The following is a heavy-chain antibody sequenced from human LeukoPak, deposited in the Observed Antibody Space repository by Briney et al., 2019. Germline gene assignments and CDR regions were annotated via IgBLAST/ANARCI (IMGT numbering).Heavy chain of an antibody. D-gene: IGHD2-2*01. CDR2: ICYSGST. Sequence: SETLPLTCTVSGDSISSYYWSWIRQPPGKGLEWIGYICYSGSTNYNPSLKSRVTISVDTSKNQFSLKLSSVTAADTAVYYCASGGYCGDTSCYPNYFDPWGQGTLVTVSS. CDR3: ASGGYCGDTSCYPNYFDP. CDR1: GDSISSYY. V-gene: IGHV4-59*01. J-gene: IGHJ5*02.